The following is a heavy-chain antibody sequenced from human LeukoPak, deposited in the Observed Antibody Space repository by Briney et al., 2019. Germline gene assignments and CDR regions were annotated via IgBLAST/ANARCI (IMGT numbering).Heavy chain of an antibody. Sequence: SETLSLTCTVFGVSIIGEHFYWGWIRQPPGKGLEWIGSLYSRGSTYYTSSLKSRVTISVDTSKNQFSLSLTSVTAADTAVYYCARDCCGYRSWFDPWSQGTPVTVSS. CDR3: ARDCCGYRSWFDP. CDR1: GVSIIGEHFY. D-gene: IGHD6-25*01. J-gene: IGHJ5*02. V-gene: IGHV4-39*07. CDR2: LYSRGST.